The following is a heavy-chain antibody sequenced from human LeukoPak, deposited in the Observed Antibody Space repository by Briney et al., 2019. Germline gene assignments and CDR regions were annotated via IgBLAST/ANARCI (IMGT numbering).Heavy chain of an antibody. D-gene: IGHD1-26*01. J-gene: IGHJ4*02. CDR2: INHSGST. V-gene: IGHV4-34*01. Sequence: KRSETLSLTCAVYGGSFSGYYWSWIRQPPGKGLEWIGEINHSGSTNYNPSLKSRVTISVDTSKNQFSLKLSSVTAADTAVYYCAQSGGYPDYFDYWGQGTLVTVSS. CDR1: GGSFSGYY. CDR3: AQSGGYPDYFDY.